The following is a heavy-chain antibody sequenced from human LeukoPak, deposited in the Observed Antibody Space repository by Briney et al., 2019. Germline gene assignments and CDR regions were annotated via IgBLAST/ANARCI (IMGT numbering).Heavy chain of an antibody. Sequence: SETLSLTCAVSGGSISSGGYSWSWIRQPPGKGLEWIGYIYHSGSTYYNPSLKSRVTISVDRSKNQFSLKLSSVTAADTAVYYCARSFSGWYGLDAFDIWGQGTMVTVSS. CDR1: GGSISSGGYS. CDR3: ARSFSGWYGLDAFDI. J-gene: IGHJ3*02. D-gene: IGHD6-19*01. CDR2: IYHSGST. V-gene: IGHV4-30-2*01.